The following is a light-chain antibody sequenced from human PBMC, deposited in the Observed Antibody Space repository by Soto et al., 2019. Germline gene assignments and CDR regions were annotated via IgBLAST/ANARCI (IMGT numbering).Light chain of an antibody. CDR2: EVS. CDR3: SSYTSTTTRV. J-gene: IGLJ1*01. V-gene: IGLV2-14*03. Sequence: QSVVAQAASVSGSPGQSITISCTGTSSNVGGYNYVSWYQQHPGKGPKLMIYEVSNRPSGVSNRFSGSKSGNTATLTISGLQAEDEADYYCSSYTSTTTRVFGTGTKVTVL. CDR1: SSNVGGYNY.